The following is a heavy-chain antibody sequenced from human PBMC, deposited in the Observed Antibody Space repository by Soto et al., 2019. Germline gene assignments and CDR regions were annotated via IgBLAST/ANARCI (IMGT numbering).Heavy chain of an antibody. CDR2: ISAYNGNT. CDR3: ARVGYCGSTSCYEYGAFDI. D-gene: IGHD2-2*01. CDR1: GYTFTSYG. Sequence: GASVKVSCKASGYTFTSYGISWVRQAPGQGLEWMGWISAYNGNTNYAQKLQGRVTMTTDTSTSTAYMELRSLRSDDTAVYYCARVGYCGSTSCYEYGAFDIWGQGTMVTVSS. V-gene: IGHV1-18*01. J-gene: IGHJ3*02.